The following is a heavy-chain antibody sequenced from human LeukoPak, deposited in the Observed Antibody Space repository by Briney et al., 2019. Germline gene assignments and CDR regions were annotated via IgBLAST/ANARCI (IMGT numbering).Heavy chain of an antibody. V-gene: IGHV3-30*18. Sequence: GGSLRLSCAASGFTFSSYGMHWVRQAPGKGLEWVAVISYDGSNKYYADSVKGRFTISRDNSKNTLYLQMNSLRAEDTAVYYCAKLLRSSYPRGDYWGQGTLVTVSS. J-gene: IGHJ4*02. D-gene: IGHD6-6*01. CDR3: AKLLRSSYPRGDY. CDR2: ISYDGSNK. CDR1: GFTFSSYG.